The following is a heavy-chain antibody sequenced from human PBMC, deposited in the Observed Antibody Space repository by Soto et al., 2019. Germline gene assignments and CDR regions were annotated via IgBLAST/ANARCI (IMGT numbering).Heavy chain of an antibody. Sequence: EVQLVESGGGLVQPGGSLRLSCAGSGFTFSSYDMHWVRQATGKGLEWVSAISTAGDTYYPGSVKGRFTISRENAKYSLYLQMNSLRAGDTAVYYCAREKAGAIDYWCQGTLVTVSS. CDR2: ISTAGDT. CDR3: AREKAGAIDY. J-gene: IGHJ4*02. CDR1: GFTFSSYD. V-gene: IGHV3-13*01. D-gene: IGHD6-19*01.